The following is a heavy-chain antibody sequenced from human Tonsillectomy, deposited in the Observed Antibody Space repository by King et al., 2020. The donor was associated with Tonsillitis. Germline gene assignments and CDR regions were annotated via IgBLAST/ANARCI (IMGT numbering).Heavy chain of an antibody. D-gene: IGHD3-3*01. CDR3: TTDPRFLEWLLSPFDY. V-gene: IGHV3-15*01. CDR2: IKSKTDGGTT. J-gene: IGHJ4*02. Sequence: VQLVESGGGLVKPGGSLRLSCAASGLIFSYAWMSWVRQAPGKGLEWVVRIKSKTDGGTTDYAAPVKGRFTISRDDSKNKLYLQMNSLKTEDTAVYYCTTDPRFLEWLLSPFDYWGQGTLVTVSS. CDR1: GLIFSYAW.